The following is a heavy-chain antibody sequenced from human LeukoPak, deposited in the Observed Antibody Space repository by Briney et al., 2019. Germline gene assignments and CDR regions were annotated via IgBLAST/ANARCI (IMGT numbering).Heavy chain of an antibody. Sequence: GGSLRLSCEASGFTFSNYWMHWVRQAPGKGLVWVSRINTDESRTNYADSVKGRFTISRDNAKNTLYLQMNSLRAEDTAVYYCARGAAYNYYPDVWGKGTTVTVSS. CDR3: ARGAAYNYYPDV. J-gene: IGHJ6*03. CDR2: INTDESRT. V-gene: IGHV3-74*01. CDR1: GFTFSNYW.